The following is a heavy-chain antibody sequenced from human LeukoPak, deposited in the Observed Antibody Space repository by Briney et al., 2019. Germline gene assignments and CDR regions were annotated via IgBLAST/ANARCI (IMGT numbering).Heavy chain of an antibody. CDR1: GGSISSGGYY. V-gene: IGHV4-30-2*01. CDR2: IYHSGST. D-gene: IGHD3-3*01. J-gene: IGHJ4*02. Sequence: TLSLTCTVSGGSISSGGYYWSWIRQPPGKGLEWIGYIYHSGSTYYNPSLKSRVTISVDRSKNQFSLKLSSMTAADTAVYYCARGRITIFGVVTYFDYWGQGTLVTVSS. CDR3: ARGRITIFGVVTYFDY.